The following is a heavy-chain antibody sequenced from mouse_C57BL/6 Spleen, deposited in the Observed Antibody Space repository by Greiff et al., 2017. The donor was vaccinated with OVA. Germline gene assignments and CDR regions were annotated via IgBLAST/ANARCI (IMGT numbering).Heavy chain of an antibody. V-gene: IGHV1-9*01. Sequence: QVQLQQSGAELMKPGASVKLSCKATGYTFTGYWIEWVKQRPGHGLEWIGEILPGSGSTNYNEKFKGKATFTADTSSNTAYMQLSSLTTEDSAIYYCASGGQLRLGCAYWGQGTLVTVSA. CDR3: ASGGQLRLGCAY. D-gene: IGHD3-2*02. J-gene: IGHJ3*01. CDR1: GYTFTGYW. CDR2: ILPGSGST.